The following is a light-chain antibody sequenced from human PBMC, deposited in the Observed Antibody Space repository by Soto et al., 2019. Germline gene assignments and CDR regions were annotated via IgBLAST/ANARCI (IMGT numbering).Light chain of an antibody. J-gene: IGLJ1*01. CDR2: EVN. CDR1: SSDVGGYNY. Sequence: QSVLTQPPSASGSPGQSVAISCTGTSSDVGGYNYVSWYQQHPGKAPKLMIYEVNKRPSGVPDHFSGSKSGNTASLTVSGLQAEVEADYYLSSYAGSSNVFGTGSKVTVL. CDR3: SSYAGSSNV. V-gene: IGLV2-8*01.